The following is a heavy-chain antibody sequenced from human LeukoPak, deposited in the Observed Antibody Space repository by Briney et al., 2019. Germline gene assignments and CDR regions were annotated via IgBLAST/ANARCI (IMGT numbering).Heavy chain of an antibody. V-gene: IGHV1-3*01. CDR2: IDAGTGNT. J-gene: IGHJ4*02. D-gene: IGHD4-17*01. CDR1: GYTFTDYA. Sequence: ASVKVSCKASGYTFTDYAMHWVRQAPGQRLEWMGWIDAGTGNTKYSQSLQGRVTITRDTSASTAYMELSSLRSEDTAVYYCARPDFGDSYFDYWGQGTLVTVSS. CDR3: ARPDFGDSYFDY.